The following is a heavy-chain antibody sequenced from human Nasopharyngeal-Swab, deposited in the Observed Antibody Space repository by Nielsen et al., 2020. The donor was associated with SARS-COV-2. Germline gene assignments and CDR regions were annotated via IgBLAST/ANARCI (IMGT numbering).Heavy chain of an antibody. D-gene: IGHD6-13*01. CDR1: GGSFSGYY. Sequence: SETLSLTCAVYGGSFSGYYWSWIRQPPGKGLEWIGYIYYSGSTNYNPSLKSRVAISVDTSKNQFSLKLSSVTAADTAVYYCARTIIAAAEGYFDYWGQGTLVTVSS. J-gene: IGHJ4*02. V-gene: IGHV4-59*01. CDR3: ARTIIAAAEGYFDY. CDR2: IYYSGST.